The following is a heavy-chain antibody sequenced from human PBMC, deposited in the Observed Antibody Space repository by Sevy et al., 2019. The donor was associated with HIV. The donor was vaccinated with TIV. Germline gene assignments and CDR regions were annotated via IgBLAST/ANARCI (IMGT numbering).Heavy chain of an antibody. J-gene: IGHJ5*02. CDR1: GFTFSSYS. D-gene: IGHD2-2*01. CDR2: ISSSSSYI. Sequence: LGGSLRLSCAASGFTFSSYSMNWVRQAPGKGLEWVSSISSSSSYIYYADSVKGRFTISRDNAKNSLYLQMNSLRAEDTAVYYCARAFGILVVPAAPRGQGTLVTVSS. CDR3: ARAFGILVVPAAP. V-gene: IGHV3-21*01.